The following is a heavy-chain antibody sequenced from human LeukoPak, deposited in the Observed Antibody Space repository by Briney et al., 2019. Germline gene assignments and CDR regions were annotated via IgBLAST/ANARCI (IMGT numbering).Heavy chain of an antibody. J-gene: IGHJ6*02. CDR3: ARLRAVKDGMDV. CDR2: ISSSSSYI. Sequence: SGGSLRLSCAASGFTFSSCSMNWVRQAPGKGLEWVSSISSSSSYIYYADSVKGRFTISRDNAKNSLYLQMNSLRAEDTAVYYCARLRAVKDGMDVWGQGTTVTVSS. V-gene: IGHV3-21*01. CDR1: GFTFSSCS.